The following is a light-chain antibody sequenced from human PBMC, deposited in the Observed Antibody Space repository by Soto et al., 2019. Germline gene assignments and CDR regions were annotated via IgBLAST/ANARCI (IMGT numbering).Light chain of an antibody. CDR3: QQYNTWLWT. CDR1: QSVNDN. V-gene: IGKV3-15*01. J-gene: IGKJ1*01. Sequence: EVVMTQSPATLSVSPGERATLSCRDSQSVNDNLAWYQQKPGQAPRLLIHGASNRATGIPARFSGSGFGTEFILTIRRLQSEDFAVYYCQQYNTWLWTFGQGTKVEI. CDR2: GAS.